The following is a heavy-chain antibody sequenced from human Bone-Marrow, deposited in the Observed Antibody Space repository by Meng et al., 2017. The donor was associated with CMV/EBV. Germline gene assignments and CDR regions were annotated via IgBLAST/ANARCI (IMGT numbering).Heavy chain of an antibody. CDR2: IRSKAYGGTT. J-gene: IGHJ4*02. CDR1: GFTFGDYA. CDR3: TKVPYCGGDCYSHIDY. V-gene: IGHV3-49*04. Sequence: GESLKISCTASGFTFGDYAMSWVRQAPGKGLEWVGFIRSKAYGGTTEYAVSVKGRFSISSDDSKSIGYLQMNSLKTEDTAVYYCTKVPYCGGDCYSHIDYWGQGTLVTVYS. D-gene: IGHD2-21*01.